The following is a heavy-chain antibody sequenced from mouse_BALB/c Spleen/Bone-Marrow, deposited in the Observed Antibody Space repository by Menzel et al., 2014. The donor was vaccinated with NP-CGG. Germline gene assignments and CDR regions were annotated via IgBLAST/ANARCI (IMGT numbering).Heavy chain of an antibody. J-gene: IGHJ4*01. CDR3: ARGIYYGNYVYAMDY. CDR1: GYTSTNYW. D-gene: IGHD2-1*01. CDR2: TAPGSGST. Sequence: DLVKPGASVKLSCKASGYTSTNYWINWIKQRPGQGLEWIGRTAPGSGSTYYNEMFKGKATLTVDTSSSTAYIQLSSLSSEDSAVYFCARGIYYGNYVYAMDYWGQGTSVTVSS. V-gene: IGHV1S41*01.